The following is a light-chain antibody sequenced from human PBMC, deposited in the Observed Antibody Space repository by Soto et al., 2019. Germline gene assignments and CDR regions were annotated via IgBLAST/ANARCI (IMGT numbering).Light chain of an antibody. V-gene: IGKV3-20*01. CDR2: GAS. CDR1: QSVSNSY. CDR3: QQYGSLPYT. Sequence: EIVLTQSPGTLSLSPGERATLSCGASQSVSNSYLFWYQQKPGQAPMLLIYGASSRATGIPDRFSGSGSGTDFTLTISRLEPEDFAVYFCQQYGSLPYTFGQGTKLVIK. J-gene: IGKJ2*01.